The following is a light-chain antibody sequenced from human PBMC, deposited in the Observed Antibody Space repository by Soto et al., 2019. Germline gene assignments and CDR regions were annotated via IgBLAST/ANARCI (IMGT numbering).Light chain of an antibody. CDR3: LQSYSTLRLT. Sequence: DIQMAQSPSSLSASVGDKVTITCRANQSISNVLNWYQKTPGKAPKLLIYAASNLQSGVPSRFSGNGSGTDFALTISSLQPDDFASYYCLQSYSTLRLTLGGGTRVEIK. CDR1: QSISNV. CDR2: AAS. V-gene: IGKV1-39*01. J-gene: IGKJ4*01.